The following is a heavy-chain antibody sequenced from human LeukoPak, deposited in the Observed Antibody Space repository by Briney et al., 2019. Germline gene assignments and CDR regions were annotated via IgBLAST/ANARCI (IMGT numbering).Heavy chain of an antibody. Sequence: GGSLRLSCAASGFTFDDYGMSWVRQAPGKGLEWVSSITTSSTYTFYADSVRGRFTISRDNAKNSLYLQMNSLRAEDTAVYYCARDPYSGSYGDPYYYYMDVWGKGTTVTISS. CDR1: GFTFDDYG. CDR3: ARDPYSGSYGDPYYYYMDV. CDR2: ITTSSTYT. D-gene: IGHD1-26*01. V-gene: IGHV3-21*01. J-gene: IGHJ6*03.